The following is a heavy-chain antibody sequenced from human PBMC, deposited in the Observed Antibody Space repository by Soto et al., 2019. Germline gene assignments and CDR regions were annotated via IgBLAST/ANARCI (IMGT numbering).Heavy chain of an antibody. CDR2: ISYSGST. Sequence: SETLSLTCTVSDDSISSSTYYWGWIRQPPGKGLEWIGSISYSGSTYYNPSLRSRVTISVDTSKNQFSLKLSSVTAADTAVYFCARGVLYWGQGTLVTVSS. V-gene: IGHV4-39*07. CDR1: DDSISSSTYY. CDR3: ARGVLY. J-gene: IGHJ4*02. D-gene: IGHD1-1*01.